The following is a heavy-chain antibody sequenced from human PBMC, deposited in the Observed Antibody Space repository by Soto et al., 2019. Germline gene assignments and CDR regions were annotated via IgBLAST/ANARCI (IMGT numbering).Heavy chain of an antibody. CDR3: TKDRATHRNY. J-gene: IGHJ4*02. CDR1: GFTFINYV. CDR2: ISSDGSNK. D-gene: IGHD5-12*01. V-gene: IGHV3-30*18. Sequence: QVQLVESGGGVVQPGRSLSLSCAASGFTFINYVMHWVRQAPGKGLEWVAVISSDGSNKYYADSVKGRFTISRDNSKNTLYLQMNSLRIEDTAVYYCTKDRATHRNYWGQGTLVTVSS.